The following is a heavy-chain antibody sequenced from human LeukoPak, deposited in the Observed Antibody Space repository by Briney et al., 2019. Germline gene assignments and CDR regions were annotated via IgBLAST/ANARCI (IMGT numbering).Heavy chain of an antibody. CDR3: TRGGGSGWYLDY. J-gene: IGHJ4*02. CDR2: TNHSGSI. Sequence: SETLSLTCAVYGESFSGYYWSWIRQPPGKGLEWIGETNHSGSINYNPSLKSRVTISVDTSKNQFSLKLSSVTAADTAMYYCTRGGGSGWYLDYWGQGALVTVSS. CDR1: GESFSGYY. D-gene: IGHD6-19*01. V-gene: IGHV4-34*01.